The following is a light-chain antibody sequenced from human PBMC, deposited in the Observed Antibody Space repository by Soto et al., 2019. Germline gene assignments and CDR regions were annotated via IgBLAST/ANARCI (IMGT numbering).Light chain of an antibody. CDR3: QHRLFWPLFT. CDR1: QNIHRF. CDR2: DAS. Sequence: EIVLTQSPATVSLSPGESATLSCRASQNIHRFLAWYQQRPGQAPRLLIYDASFRATAIPARFNGSGSGTDFTLTITRLEPEDFAVYYCQHRLFWPLFTFGQGTRLEIK. V-gene: IGKV3-11*01. J-gene: IGKJ2*01.